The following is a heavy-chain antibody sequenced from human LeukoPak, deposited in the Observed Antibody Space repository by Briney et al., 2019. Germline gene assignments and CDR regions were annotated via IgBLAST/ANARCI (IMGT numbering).Heavy chain of an antibody. Sequence: PSETLSLTCTVSGGSISSGGYYWSWIRQHPGKGLEWIGYIYYSGSTYYNPSLKSRVTISVDTSKNQFSLKLSSVTAADTAVYYCARERPFPEGSGYYYYFDYWGQGTPVTVSS. J-gene: IGHJ4*02. V-gene: IGHV4-31*03. CDR1: GGSISSGGYY. CDR2: IYYSGST. CDR3: ARERPFPEGSGYYYYFDY. D-gene: IGHD3-22*01.